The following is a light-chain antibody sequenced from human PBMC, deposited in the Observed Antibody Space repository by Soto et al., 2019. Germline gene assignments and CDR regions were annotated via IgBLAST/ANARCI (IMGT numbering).Light chain of an antibody. Sequence: DIQMTQSPSTLSASVGDRVTISCRASQSLGDWLAWYQQKPGKAPKLLIFASSSLQSGVPSRFSGSGAGTDFTLTISSLQPEDSATYYCQQSFSTPALTFGGGTKVDIK. CDR1: QSLGDW. V-gene: IGKV1-39*01. CDR2: ASS. J-gene: IGKJ4*01. CDR3: QQSFSTPALT.